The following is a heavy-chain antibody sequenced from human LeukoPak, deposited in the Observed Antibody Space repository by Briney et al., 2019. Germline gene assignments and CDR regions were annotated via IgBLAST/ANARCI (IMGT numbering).Heavy chain of an antibody. CDR3: AKVAEVGATGYYYYMDV. D-gene: IGHD1-26*01. V-gene: IGHV3-30*14. CDR1: GFTFSSYA. Sequence: GGSLRLSCSASGFTFSSYAMHWVRQAPGKGLEWVAVISYDGGYKYYADSVKGRFTISRDNSKNTLYLQMSSLRAEDTAVYYCAKVAEVGATGYYYYMDVWGKGTTVTISS. J-gene: IGHJ6*03. CDR2: ISYDGGYK.